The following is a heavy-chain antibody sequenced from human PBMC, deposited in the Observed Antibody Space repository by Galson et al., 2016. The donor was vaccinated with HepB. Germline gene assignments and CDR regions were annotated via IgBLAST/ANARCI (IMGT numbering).Heavy chain of an antibody. V-gene: IGHV3-48*04. D-gene: IGHD2-21*02. Sequence: SLRLSCAASGFSFSTYGMNWARQAPGKGLEWVSFISGSRNTIPYADSVKGRFTISRDNAKKSLYLQMNSLRAEDTAVYYCARAPIVVVTAGIDFWGQGTLVIVSS. CDR2: ISGSRNTI. CDR3: ARAPIVVVTAGIDF. J-gene: IGHJ4*02. CDR1: GFSFSTYG.